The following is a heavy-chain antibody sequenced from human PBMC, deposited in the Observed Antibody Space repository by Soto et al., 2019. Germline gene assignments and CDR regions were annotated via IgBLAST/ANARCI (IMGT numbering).Heavy chain of an antibody. CDR3: ARDLQAPYSNADY. Sequence: GGSLRLSCAASGFTFSSYAMHWVRQAPGKGLEWVAVISYDGSNKYYADSVKGRFTISRDNSKNTLYLQMNSLRAEDTAVYYCARDLQAPYSNADYWGQGTLVTVSS. J-gene: IGHJ4*02. CDR2: ISYDGSNK. V-gene: IGHV3-30-3*01. CDR1: GFTFSSYA. D-gene: IGHD6-13*01.